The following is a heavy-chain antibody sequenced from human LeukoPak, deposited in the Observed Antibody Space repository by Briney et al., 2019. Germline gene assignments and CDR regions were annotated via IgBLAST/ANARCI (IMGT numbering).Heavy chain of an antibody. J-gene: IGHJ4*02. V-gene: IGHV1-69*13. Sequence: ASVKVSCKASGYTFTSYAISWVRQAPGQGLEWMGGIIPIFDTANYAQKFQGRVTITADESTSTAYMELSSLRSEDTAVYYCARGGHCSSTSCKLWFGIFWGQGTLVTVSS. CDR2: IIPIFDTA. CDR1: GYTFTSYA. D-gene: IGHD2-2*01. CDR3: ARGGHCSSTSCKLWFGIF.